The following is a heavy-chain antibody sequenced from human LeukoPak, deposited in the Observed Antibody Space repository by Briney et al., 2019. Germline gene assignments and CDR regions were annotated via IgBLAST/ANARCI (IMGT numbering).Heavy chain of an antibody. CDR1: GGSISSYY. CDR3: AGHYYYDSSGYF. D-gene: IGHD3-22*01. Sequence: SETLSLTCTVSGGSISSYYWSWIRQPAGKGLEWIGRIYSTGSTNYNPSLKSRVTISVDTSKNQFSLKLSSVTAADTAVYYCAGHYYYDSSGYFWGQGTLVTVSS. V-gene: IGHV4-4*07. J-gene: IGHJ4*02. CDR2: IYSTGST.